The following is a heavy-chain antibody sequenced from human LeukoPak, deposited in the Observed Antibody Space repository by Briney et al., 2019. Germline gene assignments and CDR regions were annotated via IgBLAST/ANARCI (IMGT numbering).Heavy chain of an antibody. CDR2: INHSGST. V-gene: IGHV4-34*01. CDR1: GGSFSGYY. D-gene: IGHD3-3*01. Sequence: NTSETLSLTCAVYGGSFSGYYWSWIRQPPGKGLEWIGEINHSGSTNYNPSLKSRVTISVDTSKNQFSLKLSSVTAADTAVYYCARTAYDFWSGYYNWFDPWDQGTLVTVSS. J-gene: IGHJ5*02. CDR3: ARTAYDFWSGYYNWFDP.